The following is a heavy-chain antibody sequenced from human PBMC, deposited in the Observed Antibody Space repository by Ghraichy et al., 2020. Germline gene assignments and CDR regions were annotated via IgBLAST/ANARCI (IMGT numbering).Heavy chain of an antibody. J-gene: IGHJ2*01. V-gene: IGHV3-7*03. D-gene: IGHD6-19*01. CDR3: ARRVAVAGTWTWYLDL. CDR2: IKPDVSER. CDR1: GFTFSSYW. Sequence: GGYLRLSCAASGFTFSSYWMSWVRQAPGKGLEWVANIKPDVSERYYLDSVKGRFTISRDNAENSLYLQMHSLRAEDTAVYYCARRVAVAGTWTWYLDLWGRGTLVSVSS.